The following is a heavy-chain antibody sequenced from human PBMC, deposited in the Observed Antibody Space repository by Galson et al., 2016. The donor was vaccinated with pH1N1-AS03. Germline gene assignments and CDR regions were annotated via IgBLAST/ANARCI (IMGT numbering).Heavy chain of an antibody. D-gene: IGHD3-9*01. Sequence: SLRLSCAASGFTFGDYYMSWIRQAPGKGLEWISCITSSGGSGSTIYYADSVKGRFTISRDNAKNSLYLQMNSLRADDTVVYFCARGWYDIWTGYLVDPFDYWGQGALVTVSS. CDR3: ARGWYDIWTGYLVDPFDY. CDR2: ITSSGGSGSTI. CDR1: GFTFGDYY. V-gene: IGHV3-11*01. J-gene: IGHJ4*02.